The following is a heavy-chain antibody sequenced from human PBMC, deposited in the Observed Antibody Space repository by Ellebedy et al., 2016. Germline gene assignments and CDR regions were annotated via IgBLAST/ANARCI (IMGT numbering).Heavy chain of an antibody. J-gene: IGHJ4*02. CDR2: ISSSSSYI. CDR1: GFTFSSYS. Sequence: GESLKISXAASGFTFSSYSMNWVRQAPGKGLEWVSSISSSSSYIYYADSVKGRFTISRDNAKNSLYLQMNSLRAEDTAVYYCARGPNYDSSGYYYKVWGQGTLVTVSS. CDR3: ARGPNYDSSGYYYKV. V-gene: IGHV3-21*01. D-gene: IGHD3-22*01.